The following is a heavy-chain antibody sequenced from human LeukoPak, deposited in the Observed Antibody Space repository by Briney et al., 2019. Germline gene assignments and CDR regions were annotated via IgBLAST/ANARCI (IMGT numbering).Heavy chain of an antibody. CDR2: IWYDGSNK. Sequence: GGSLRLPCAASGFTFSSYGMHWVRQAPGRGLEWVAVIWYDGSNKYYADSVKGRFTISRDNSKNTLYLQMNSLRAEDTAVYYCAGPYYYDSSGYSPFDYWGQVTLVTVSS. J-gene: IGHJ4*02. CDR1: GFTFSSYG. V-gene: IGHV3-33*01. CDR3: AGPYYYDSSGYSPFDY. D-gene: IGHD3-22*01.